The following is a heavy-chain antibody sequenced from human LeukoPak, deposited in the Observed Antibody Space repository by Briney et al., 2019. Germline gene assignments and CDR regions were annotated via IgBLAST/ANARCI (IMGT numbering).Heavy chain of an antibody. V-gene: IGHV3-30*18. D-gene: IGHD1/OR15-1a*01. CDR1: GFTFSSYG. J-gene: IGHJ3*02. CDR2: ISYDGSNE. Sequence: PGRSLRLSCAASGFTFSSYGMHWVRQAPGKGLEWVAVISYDGSNEYYADSVKGRFTISRDNSKNTLYLQMNSLRAEDTAVYYCAKDQFLNMNNDAFDIWGQGTMVTVSS. CDR3: AKDQFLNMNNDAFDI.